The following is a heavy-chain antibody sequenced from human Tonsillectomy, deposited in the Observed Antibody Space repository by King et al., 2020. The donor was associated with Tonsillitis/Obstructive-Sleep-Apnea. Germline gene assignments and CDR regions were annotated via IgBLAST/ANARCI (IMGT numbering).Heavy chain of an antibody. Sequence: VQLVESGGGVVQPGRSLRLSCAASGFTFSSYGMHWVRQAPGKGLEWVAVIWYDGSNKYYADSVKGRFTISRDNSKNTLYLQMNNLTAEDTAVYYCARDGAAAESPFDYWGQGTLVTVSS. CDR3: ARDGAAAESPFDY. CDR1: GFTFSSYG. CDR2: IWYDGSNK. J-gene: IGHJ4*02. V-gene: IGHV3-33*01. D-gene: IGHD2-15*01.